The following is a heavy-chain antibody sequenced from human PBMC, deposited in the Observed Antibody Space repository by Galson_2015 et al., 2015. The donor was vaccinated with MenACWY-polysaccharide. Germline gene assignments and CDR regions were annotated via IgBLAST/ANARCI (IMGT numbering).Heavy chain of an antibody. CDR3: AREGSRIVFHAFDT. CDR1: GLRFSGSG. J-gene: IGHJ3*02. D-gene: IGHD2-15*01. CDR2: IQYDGTNK. Sequence: SLRLSCAASGLRFSGSGMHWVRQAPGKGLEWVAVIQYDGTNKVYADSVKGRFTISRDNSRNTLYLGMNSLRAEDTAVYYCAREGSRIVFHAFDTWGQGTMVTVSS. V-gene: IGHV3-33*01.